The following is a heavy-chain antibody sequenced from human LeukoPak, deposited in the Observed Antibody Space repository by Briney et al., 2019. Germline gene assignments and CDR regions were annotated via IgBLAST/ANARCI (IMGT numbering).Heavy chain of an antibody. CDR2: INGDGSTT. CDR1: GFTFSAYW. J-gene: IGHJ4*02. CDR3: ARDLELTYYDSSGHDY. D-gene: IGHD3-22*01. V-gene: IGHV3-74*01. Sequence: GGSLRLSCAVSGFTFSAYWMHWVRQVPGKGLLWVSRINGDGSTTNYAESVKGRFVISRDNAKNTVYLQMNSLRAEDTAVYYCARDLELTYYDSSGHDYWGQGTLVTVSS.